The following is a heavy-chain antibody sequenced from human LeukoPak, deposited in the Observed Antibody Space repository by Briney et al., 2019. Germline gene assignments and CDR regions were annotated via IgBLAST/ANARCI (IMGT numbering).Heavy chain of an antibody. J-gene: IGHJ4*02. CDR2: IYYSGST. CDR3: ARGRPYFDY. Sequence: PSETLSLTCTVSGGSISSSSYYWGWIRQPPGKGLEWIGSIYYSGSTYHNPSLKSRVTISVDTSKNQFSLKLSSVTAADTAVYYCARGRPYFDYWGQGTLVTVSS. V-gene: IGHV4-39*01. CDR1: GGSISSSSYY.